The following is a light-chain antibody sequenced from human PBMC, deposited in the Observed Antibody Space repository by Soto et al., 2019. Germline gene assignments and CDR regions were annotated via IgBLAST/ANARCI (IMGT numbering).Light chain of an antibody. CDR1: QSISSY. Sequence: DIQMTQSPSSLSASLGDRVTITCRASQSISSYINWYRQKPGKAPKLLSYAASSLQSGVPSRFSGSGSGTDFTLTISSLQPEDFATYDCQQSYSTPPTFGQGTKVEIK. V-gene: IGKV1-39*01. CDR2: AAS. CDR3: QQSYSTPPT. J-gene: IGKJ1*01.